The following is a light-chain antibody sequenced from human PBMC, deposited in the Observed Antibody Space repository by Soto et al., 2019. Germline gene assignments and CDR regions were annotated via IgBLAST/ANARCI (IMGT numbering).Light chain of an antibody. J-gene: IGLJ1*01. CDR1: TSDVAGYNF. V-gene: IGLV2-11*02. CDR2: DVS. CDR3: CSYAGSFNYV. Sequence: QSALTQPRSVSGSPGQSVTISCTGTTSDVAGYNFVSWYQQHPGKAPKLMSYDVSKRPSGVPDRFSGSKSGYTASLTISGLQAEDESDSYCCSYAGSFNYVFGTGTKLTVL.